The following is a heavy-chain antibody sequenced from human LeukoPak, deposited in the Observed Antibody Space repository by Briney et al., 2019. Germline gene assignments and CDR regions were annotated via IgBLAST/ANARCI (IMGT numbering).Heavy chain of an antibody. J-gene: IGHJ4*02. V-gene: IGHV3-73*01. CDR2: IRSKANSYAT. Sequence: GGSLRLSCAASGFTFSGSAMHWVRQASGKGLEWVGRIRSKANSYATAYAASVKGRFTISRDDSKNTAYLQMNSLKSEDTAVYYCARHAASGGSGVDYWGQGTLVTVSS. CDR3: ARHAASGGSGVDY. CDR1: GFTFSGSA. D-gene: IGHD3-10*01.